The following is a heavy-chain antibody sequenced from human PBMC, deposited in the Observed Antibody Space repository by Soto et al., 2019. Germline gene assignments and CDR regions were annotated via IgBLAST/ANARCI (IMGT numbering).Heavy chain of an antibody. J-gene: IGHJ2*01. CDR2: ISSSSSYI. CDR3: ARGYYDYGWGSYRSDWYFDL. D-gene: IGHD3-16*02. CDR1: GFTFSSYS. Sequence: EVQLVESGGGLVKPGGSLRLSCAASGFTFSSYSMNWVRQAPGKGLEWVSSISSSSSYIYYADSVKGRFTISRDNAKNSLYLQMNSLVAEDTAVYYCARGYYDYGWGSYRSDWYFDLWGRGTLVTVSS. V-gene: IGHV3-21*01.